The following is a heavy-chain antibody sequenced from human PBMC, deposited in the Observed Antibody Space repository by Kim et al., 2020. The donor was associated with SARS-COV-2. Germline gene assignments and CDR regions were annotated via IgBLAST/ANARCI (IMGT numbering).Heavy chain of an antibody. CDR2: ISYDGSNK. J-gene: IGHJ4*02. D-gene: IGHD3-9*01. Sequence: GGSLRLSCAASGFTFSSYALHWVRQAPGKGLEWVAVISYDGSNKYYADSVKGRFTISRDNSKNTLYLQMISLRPEDTAVYYCARGGRLRYFDWLSGADYWGQGTLVTVSS. CDR3: ARGGRLRYFDWLSGADY. CDR1: GFTFSSYA. V-gene: IGHV3-30*04.